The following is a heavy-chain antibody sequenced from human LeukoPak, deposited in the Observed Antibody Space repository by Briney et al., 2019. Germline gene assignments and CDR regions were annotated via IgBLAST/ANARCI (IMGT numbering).Heavy chain of an antibody. D-gene: IGHD1-26*01. CDR1: GGTFSSYA. V-gene: IGHV1-69*06. J-gene: IGHJ4*02. CDR2: IIPIFGTA. Sequence: ASVKVSCKASGGTFSSYAISWVRQAPGQGLEWMGGIIPIFGTANYAQKCQGRVTITADKSTSTAYMELSSLRSEDTAVYYCARIGWEYYFDYWGQGTLVTVSS. CDR3: ARIGWEYYFDY.